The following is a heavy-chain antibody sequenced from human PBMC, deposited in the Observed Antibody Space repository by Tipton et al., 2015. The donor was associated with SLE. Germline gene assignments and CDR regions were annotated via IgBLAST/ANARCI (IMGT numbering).Heavy chain of an antibody. CDR1: GGSFSDYS. J-gene: IGHJ4*02. V-gene: IGHV4-34*01. CDR3: ARDCTTGVCYTTSFDY. D-gene: IGHD2-8*01. CDR2: INHSGST. Sequence: TLSLTCAVYGGSFSDYSWSWIRQPPGKGLEWIGEINHSGSTNHNPSLKSRVTISIDTSKNQFSLRLSSVTAADTAVYYCARDCTTGVCYTTSFDYWGQGTLVTVSP.